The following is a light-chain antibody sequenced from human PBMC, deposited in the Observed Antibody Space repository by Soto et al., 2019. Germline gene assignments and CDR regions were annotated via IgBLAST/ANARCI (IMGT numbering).Light chain of an antibody. CDR2: DVS. Sequence: QSVLTQPASVSGSPGQSISISCTGTRSDVGGYKHVSWYQQHPGKVPRLIIFDVSSRPSGVSHRFSGSKSGDTASLTISGLQADDEADYYCSSYTSVNLYVFGTGTKVTVL. CDR3: SSYTSVNLYV. V-gene: IGLV2-14*03. CDR1: RSDVGGYKH. J-gene: IGLJ1*01.